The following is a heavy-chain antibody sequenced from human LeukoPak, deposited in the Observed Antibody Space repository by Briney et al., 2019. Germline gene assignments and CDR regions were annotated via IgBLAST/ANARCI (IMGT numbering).Heavy chain of an antibody. CDR2: IRGKVYSYET. CDR1: GFIFSGSA. CDR3: TTMSTAEGFDY. J-gene: IGHJ4*02. D-gene: IGHD1-14*01. V-gene: IGHV3-73*01. Sequence: GSLRLSCAASGFIFSGSAIHWVRRASGKGLEWVGRIRGKVYSYETTYAASVKGRFTISRIDSNNTAYLQMNSLNTDDTAVYYCTTMSTAEGFDYWGQGTLVTVSS.